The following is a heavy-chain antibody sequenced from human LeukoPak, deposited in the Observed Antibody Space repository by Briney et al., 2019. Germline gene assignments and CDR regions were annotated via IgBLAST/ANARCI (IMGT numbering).Heavy chain of an antibody. CDR3: AKDRDYGDYVSTFDY. J-gene: IGHJ4*02. CDR1: GFTFSSYG. V-gene: IGHV3-23*01. Sequence: PGGSLRLSCAASGFTFSSYGMSWVRQAPGKGLEWVSAISGSGGSTYYADSVKGRFTISRDNSKNTLYLQMNSLRAEDTAVYYCAKDRDYGDYVSTFDYWGQGTLVIVSS. CDR2: ISGSGGST. D-gene: IGHD4-17*01.